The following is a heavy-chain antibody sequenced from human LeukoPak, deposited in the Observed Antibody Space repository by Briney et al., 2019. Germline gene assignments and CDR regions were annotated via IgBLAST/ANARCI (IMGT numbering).Heavy chain of an antibody. D-gene: IGHD3-22*01. V-gene: IGHV3-23*01. CDR3: AKMGDSSGYYAIDS. CDR2: VSGSGDST. CDR1: GFTFSSYA. Sequence: GGSLRLSCAASGFTFSSYAMSWVRQAPGKGLEWVSAVSGSGDSTYFADSVKCRFTISRDNSKNTLYLQMNSLRAEDTAVYYCAKMGDSSGYYAIDSWGQGTLVTVSS. J-gene: IGHJ4*02.